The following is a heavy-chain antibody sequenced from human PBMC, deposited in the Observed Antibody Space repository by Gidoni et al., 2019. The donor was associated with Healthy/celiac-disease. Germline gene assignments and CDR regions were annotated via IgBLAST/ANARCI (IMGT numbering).Heavy chain of an antibody. CDR2: ISGSGGST. J-gene: IGHJ1*01. D-gene: IGHD3-22*01. V-gene: IGHV3-23*01. CDR1: GFTFSSSA. CDR3: AKDGSVIGMIVVVTNHFEYFQH. Sequence: EVQLLESGGGLVQPGGSLRLSCAAYGFTFSSSAMRWVRQAPGKGLEWVSAISGSGGSTYYADSVKGRFTISRDNSKNTLYLQMNSLRAEDTAVYYCAKDGSVIGMIVVVTNHFEYFQHWGQGTLVTVSS.